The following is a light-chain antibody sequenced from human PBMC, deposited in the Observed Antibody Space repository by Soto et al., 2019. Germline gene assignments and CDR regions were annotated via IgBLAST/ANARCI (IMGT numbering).Light chain of an antibody. Sequence: DIQLTQSPSTLSASVGDSVTITCRASQNVTTSMAWYQHKPGRAPKLLIFDVSNLESGVPSRFSGGGSGTDFTLTISSLHSDDFATYYYQQYDYSRTFGRGTKV. CDR1: QNVTTS. CDR3: QQYDYSRT. CDR2: DVS. V-gene: IGKV1-5*01. J-gene: IGKJ1*01.